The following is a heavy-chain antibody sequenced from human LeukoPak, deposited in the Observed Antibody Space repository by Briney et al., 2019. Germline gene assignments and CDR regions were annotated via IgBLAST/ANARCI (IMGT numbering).Heavy chain of an antibody. CDR3: ARGTQWLGDY. D-gene: IGHD6-19*01. CDR1: GGSISSYY. Sequence: PSETLSLTCTVSGGSISSYYWSWIRPPPGKGLEWIGYIYYSGSTNYNPSLKSRVTISVDTSKNQFSLKLSSVTAADTAVYYCARGTQWLGDYWGQGTLVTVSS. V-gene: IGHV4-59*01. J-gene: IGHJ4*02. CDR2: IYYSGST.